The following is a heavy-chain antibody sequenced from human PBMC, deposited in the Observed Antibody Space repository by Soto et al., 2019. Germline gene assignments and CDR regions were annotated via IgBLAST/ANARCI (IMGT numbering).Heavy chain of an antibody. V-gene: IGHV4-30-2*01. Sequence: SETLSLTCGVSGGSISSGGYSWNWIRQPPGKGLEWIGYIYQSGSSYYNPSLKSRVTISIDRSKNQFSLKLSSVTAVDTAMYYCARAHYYYGMDVWGQGTTVTVSS. CDR3: ARAHYYYGMDV. J-gene: IGHJ6*01. CDR1: GGSISSGGYS. CDR2: IYQSGSS.